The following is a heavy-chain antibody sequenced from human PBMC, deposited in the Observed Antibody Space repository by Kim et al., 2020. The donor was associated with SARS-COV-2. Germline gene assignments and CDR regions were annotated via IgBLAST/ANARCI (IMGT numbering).Heavy chain of an antibody. D-gene: IGHD1-26*01. CDR1: GFTFSDYY. CDR3: ASTSGGSYFN. Sequence: GGSLRLSCAASGFTFSDYYMSWIRQAPGKGLEWVSYISSSSSYTNYADSVKGRFTISRDNAKNSLYLQMNSLRAEDTAVYYCASTSGGSYFNWGQGTLVTVSS. V-gene: IGHV3-11*03. CDR2: ISSSSSYT. J-gene: IGHJ4*02.